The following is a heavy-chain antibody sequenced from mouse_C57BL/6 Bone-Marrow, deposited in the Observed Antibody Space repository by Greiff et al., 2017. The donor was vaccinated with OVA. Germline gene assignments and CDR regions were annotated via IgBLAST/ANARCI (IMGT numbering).Heavy chain of an antibody. D-gene: IGHD2-4*01. CDR3: AKEEGIYYDYEGLYFDV. V-gene: IGHV1-42*01. CDR1: GYSFTGYY. Sequence: VHVKQSGPELVKPGASVKISCKASGYSFTGYYMNWVKQSPEKSLEWIGEINPSTGGTTYNQKFKAKATLTVDKSSSTAYMQLKSLTSEDSAVYYCAKEEGIYYDYEGLYFDVWGTGTTVTVSS. CDR2: INPSTGGT. J-gene: IGHJ1*03.